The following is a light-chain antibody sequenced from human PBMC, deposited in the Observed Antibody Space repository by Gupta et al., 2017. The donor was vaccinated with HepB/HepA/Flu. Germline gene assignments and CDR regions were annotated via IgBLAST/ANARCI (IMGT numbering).Light chain of an antibody. CDR1: QSISSY. CDR2: DAS. Sequence: EIVLTPSPATLSLSRGASATRSCRASQSISSYLAWYQQKHGQAPRLLIYDASNRASGITARFSGSGSGTDFTLTISSLEHEDVAVYYCQQRSTRWTFGRGTKVDIK. V-gene: IGKV3-11*01. J-gene: IGKJ3*01. CDR3: QQRSTRWT.